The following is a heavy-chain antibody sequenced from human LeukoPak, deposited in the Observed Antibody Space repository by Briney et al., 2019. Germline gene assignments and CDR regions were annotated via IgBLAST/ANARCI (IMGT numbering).Heavy chain of an antibody. CDR3: AKERTSEGYFDY. V-gene: IGHV3-23*01. CDR2: LSGSGGSK. J-gene: IGHJ4*02. CDR1: GFTFSTYA. D-gene: IGHD1-1*01. Sequence: PGWDLRLSCAASGFTFSTYAMSWVRQAPRKGLEWVSALSGSGGSKYYADSVKGRFTISRDNSKNTLYLQMNSLRAEDTAVYYCAKERTSEGYFDYWGQGTLVTVSS.